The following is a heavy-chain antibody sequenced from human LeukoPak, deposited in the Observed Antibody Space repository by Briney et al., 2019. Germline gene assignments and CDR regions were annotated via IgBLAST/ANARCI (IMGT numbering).Heavy chain of an antibody. Sequence: SETLSLTCTVSGGSISSYYWSWIRQPPGKGLEWIGYIYYSGSTNYNPSLKSRVTISVDTSKNQFSLKLSSVTAADTALYYSARGGGYSFGGPSVDCWGQGTLVTVSS. D-gene: IGHD5-12*01. V-gene: IGHV4-59*01. CDR1: GGSISSYY. CDR3: ARGGGYSFGGPSVDC. CDR2: IYYSGST. J-gene: IGHJ4*02.